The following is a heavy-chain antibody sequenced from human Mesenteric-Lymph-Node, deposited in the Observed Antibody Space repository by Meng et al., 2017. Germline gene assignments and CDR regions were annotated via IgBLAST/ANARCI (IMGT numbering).Heavy chain of an antibody. CDR3: ARDTVSSSWEIYYYYGMDV. J-gene: IGHJ6*02. V-gene: IGHV3-23*01. Sequence: GESLKISCAASGLTFSNYAMTWVRQAPGKGLEWVAGLSGSGRNTYYADSVKGRVTISRDNSKNTLYLQMNSLRAEDTAVYYCARDTVSSSWEIYYYYGMDVWGQGTTVTVSS. CDR2: LSGSGRNT. D-gene: IGHD6-13*01. CDR1: GLTFSNYA.